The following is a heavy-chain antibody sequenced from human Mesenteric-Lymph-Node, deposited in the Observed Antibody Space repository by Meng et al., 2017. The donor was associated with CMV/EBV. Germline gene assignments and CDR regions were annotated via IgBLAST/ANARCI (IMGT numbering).Heavy chain of an antibody. CDR3: ARVLAADPYYYYGMDV. V-gene: IGHV4-59*01. J-gene: IGHJ6*02. CDR2: IYYSGST. Sequence: SETLSLTCTVSGGSISSYYWSWIRQPPGKGLEWIGYIYYSGSTNYNPSLKSRVTIPVDTSKNQFSLKLSSVTAADTAVYYCARVLAADPYYYYGMDVWGQGTTVTVSS. D-gene: IGHD6-13*01. CDR1: GGSISSYY.